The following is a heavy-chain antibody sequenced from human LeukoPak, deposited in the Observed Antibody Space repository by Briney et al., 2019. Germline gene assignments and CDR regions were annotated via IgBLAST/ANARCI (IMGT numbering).Heavy chain of an antibody. D-gene: IGHD4-17*01. J-gene: IGHJ4*02. V-gene: IGHV3-30*18. CDR2: ISDDGRNK. CDR1: GFSFISYG. CDR3: AKRPSDYGDYVTYFDY. Sequence: GGSLRLSCAASGFSFISYGMHWVRQAPGKGLEWVGVISDDGRNKKYADSVKGRFTISRDNSKDTLYLQMNSLRDEDTAVYYCAKRPSDYGDYVTYFDYWGQGTLVTVPS.